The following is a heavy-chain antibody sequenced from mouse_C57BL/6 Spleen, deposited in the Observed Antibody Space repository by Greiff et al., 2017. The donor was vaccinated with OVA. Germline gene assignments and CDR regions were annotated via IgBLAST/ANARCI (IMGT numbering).Heavy chain of an antibody. Sequence: QVQLQQSGPGLVQPSQSLSITCTVSGFSLTSYGVHWVRQSPGKGLEWLGVIWRGGSTDYNAAFMSRLSITKDNSTSQVFFKMNSLQADDAAIYYCAKNLGDYDGVPYAMDYWGQGTSVTVSS. D-gene: IGHD2-4*01. CDR3: AKNLGDYDGVPYAMDY. CDR1: GFSLTSYG. CDR2: IWRGGST. J-gene: IGHJ4*01. V-gene: IGHV2-5*01.